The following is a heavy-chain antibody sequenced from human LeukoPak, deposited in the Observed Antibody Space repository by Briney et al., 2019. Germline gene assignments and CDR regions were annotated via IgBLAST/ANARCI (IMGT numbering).Heavy chain of an antibody. CDR2: IYYNGGT. CDR3: AREVAGTPWIDY. D-gene: IGHD6-19*01. CDR1: GSSISSSSYY. J-gene: IGHJ4*02. V-gene: IGHV4-39*02. Sequence: SETLSLTCTVSGSSISSSSYYWGWIRQPPGKGLEWIGNIYYNGGTYYNPSLKSRVTISVDTSKNQFSPKLSSVTAADTAVYFCAREVAGTPWIDYWGQGTLVTVSS.